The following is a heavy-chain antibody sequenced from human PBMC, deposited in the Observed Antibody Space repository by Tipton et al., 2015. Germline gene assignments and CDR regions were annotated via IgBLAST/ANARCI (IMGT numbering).Heavy chain of an antibody. CDR3: ARHTPWYQGDAFDI. D-gene: IGHD6-13*01. J-gene: IGHJ3*02. CDR2: IYYTGNT. CDR1: GDSISSSAYY. Sequence: GLVKPSETLSLTCTVSGDSISSSAYYWGWIRQPPGKGLEGIGSIYYTGNTYYNPSLKSRVTISVDTSKNLLSLKLSSVTAADTAVYYCARHTPWYQGDAFDIWGQGTMVTVSS. V-gene: IGHV4-39*01.